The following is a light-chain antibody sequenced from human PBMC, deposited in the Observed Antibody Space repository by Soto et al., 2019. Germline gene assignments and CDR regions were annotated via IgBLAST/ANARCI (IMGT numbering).Light chain of an antibody. J-gene: IGKJ5*01. CDR2: DAS. CDR3: QQRSNWPIT. V-gene: IGKV3D-20*02. CDR1: QSVSSSY. Sequence: EIVLTQSPGTLFFYEGERSMLWLRASQSVSSSYLAWYQQKPGQAPRLLIYDASNRATGIPARFSGSGSGTDFTLTISSLEPEDFAVYYCQQRSNWPITFGQGTRLEIK.